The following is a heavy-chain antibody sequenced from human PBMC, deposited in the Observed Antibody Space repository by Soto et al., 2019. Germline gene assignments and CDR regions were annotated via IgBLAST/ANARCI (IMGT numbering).Heavy chain of an antibody. V-gene: IGHV4-59*12. CDR1: GGSISSYY. D-gene: IGHD6-19*01. CDR3: GPRGAVADPRGY. Sequence: SETLSLTCTVSGGSISSYYWSWIRQPPGKGLEWIGYIYYSGSTNYNPSLKSRVTISVDTSKNQFSLNLTSVTAADTAVYYCGPRGAVADPRGYWRQGTLVTVSS. J-gene: IGHJ4*02. CDR2: IYYSGST.